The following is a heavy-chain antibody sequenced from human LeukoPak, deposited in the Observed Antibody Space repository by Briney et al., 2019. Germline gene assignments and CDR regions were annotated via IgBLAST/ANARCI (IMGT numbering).Heavy chain of an antibody. D-gene: IGHD6-19*01. Sequence: GGSLRLSCSASGFTFSSYAMHWVRQAPGKGLEYVSAISSHGGSTYYADSVKGRFTISRDNSKNTLYLQMSSLRAEDTAVYYCVKGSSGWYEGYFDYWGQGTLVTVSS. J-gene: IGHJ4*02. CDR1: GFTFSSYA. CDR2: ISSHGGST. V-gene: IGHV3-64D*09. CDR3: VKGSSGWYEGYFDY.